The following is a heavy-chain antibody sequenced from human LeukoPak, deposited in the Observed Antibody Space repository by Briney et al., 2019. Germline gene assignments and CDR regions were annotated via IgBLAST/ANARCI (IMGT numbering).Heavy chain of an antibody. Sequence: GGSLRLSCAASGFTFSNAWMTWVRQAPGKGLEWVSSISSSSSYIYYADSVKGRFTISRDNAKNSLYLQMNSLGAEDTAVYYCARPADYCSGGSCYFFDYWGQGTLVTVSS. CDR1: GFTFSNAW. V-gene: IGHV3-21*01. CDR2: ISSSSSYI. D-gene: IGHD2-15*01. CDR3: ARPADYCSGGSCYFFDY. J-gene: IGHJ4*02.